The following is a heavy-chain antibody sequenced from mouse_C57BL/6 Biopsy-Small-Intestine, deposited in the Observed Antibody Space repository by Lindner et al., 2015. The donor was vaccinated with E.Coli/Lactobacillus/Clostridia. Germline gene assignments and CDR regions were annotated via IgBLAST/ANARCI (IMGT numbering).Heavy chain of an antibody. CDR2: IYPGDGDT. V-gene: IGHV1-82*01. Sequence: VQLQESGPELVKPGASVKISCKASGYAFSSSWMNWVKQRPGKGLEWIGRIYPGDGDTNYNGKFKGKATLTADKSSSTAYMQLSSLTSEDSAVYFCARSISMDYWGQGTSVTVSS. CDR1: GYAFSSSW. J-gene: IGHJ4*01. CDR3: ARSISMDY.